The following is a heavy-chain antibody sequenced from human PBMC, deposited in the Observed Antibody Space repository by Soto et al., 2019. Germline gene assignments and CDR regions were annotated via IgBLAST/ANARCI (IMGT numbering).Heavy chain of an antibody. CDR1: GGSISSGGYY. V-gene: IGHV4-31*03. CDR2: IYYSGST. D-gene: IGHD3-22*01. CDR3: ASSDYYDSSGYWSH. J-gene: IGHJ4*02. Sequence: PSETLSLTCTVSGGSISSGGYYWSWIRQHPGKGLEWIGYIYYSGSTYYNPSLKSRVTISVDTSKNQFSLKLSSVTAADTAVYYCASSDYYDSSGYWSHWGQGTRVTVSS.